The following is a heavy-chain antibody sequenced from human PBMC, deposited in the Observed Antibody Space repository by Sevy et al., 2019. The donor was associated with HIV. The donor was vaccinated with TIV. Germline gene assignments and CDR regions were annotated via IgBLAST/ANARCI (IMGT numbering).Heavy chain of an antibody. CDR2: ISSRSSYI. CDR3: ARDRDIVVVPAAIDY. Sequence: GGSLRLSCAASGFTFSSYSMNWVRQAPGKGLEWVSSISSRSSYIYYADSVKGRFTISRDNAKNSLYLQMNSLRAEDTAVYYCARDRDIVVVPAAIDYWGQGTLVTVSS. V-gene: IGHV3-21*01. CDR1: GFTFSSYS. J-gene: IGHJ4*02. D-gene: IGHD2-2*01.